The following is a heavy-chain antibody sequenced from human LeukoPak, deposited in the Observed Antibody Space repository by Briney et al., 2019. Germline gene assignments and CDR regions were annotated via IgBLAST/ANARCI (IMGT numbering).Heavy chain of an antibody. J-gene: IGHJ6*02. CDR1: GYTLTELS. D-gene: IGHD3-3*01. Sequence: ASVKVSCKVSGYTLTELSMHWVRQAPGKGLEWMGGFDPEDGETIYAQKFQGRVTITADESTSTAYMELSSLRSEDTAVYYCARGTIFGVVIGPYGMDVWGQGTTVTVSS. CDR2: FDPEDGET. CDR3: ARGTIFGVVIGPYGMDV. V-gene: IGHV1-24*01.